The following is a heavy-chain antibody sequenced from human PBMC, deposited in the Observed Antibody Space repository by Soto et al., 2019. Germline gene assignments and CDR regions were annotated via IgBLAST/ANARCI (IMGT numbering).Heavy chain of an antibody. CDR2: IYDSGST. CDR3: AGAHLS. D-gene: IGHD3-3*02. Sequence: QVPRQESDPVLVKPSQTLSLTCTVSGGSISSGGYYWSWIRQHPGKGLEWIGYIYDSGSTYYNPSLKSRVTISVDTSKSQFSLKLRTVTAADTAVYYCAGAHLSWGQGTLVNVSS. CDR1: GGSISSGGYY. J-gene: IGHJ4*02. V-gene: IGHV4-31*03.